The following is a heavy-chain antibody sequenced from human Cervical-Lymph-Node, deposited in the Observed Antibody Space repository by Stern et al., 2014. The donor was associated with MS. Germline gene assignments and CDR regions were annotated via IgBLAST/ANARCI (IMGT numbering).Heavy chain of an antibody. CDR3: ARTLPERDYLGGSLRYGYFDY. D-gene: IGHD3-16*02. V-gene: IGHV4-30-4*01. CDR1: GGSISSGDSY. Sequence: QVQLQESGPGLVKPSQTLSLTCTVSGGSISSGDSYWSWIRQPPGKGLEWIGYIYYSGDTYYSPSLKSRLTISVATSKNQFSLKLASVTVADTAVYFCARTLPERDYLGGSLRYGYFDYWGQGALVTVSS. CDR2: IYYSGDT. J-gene: IGHJ4*02.